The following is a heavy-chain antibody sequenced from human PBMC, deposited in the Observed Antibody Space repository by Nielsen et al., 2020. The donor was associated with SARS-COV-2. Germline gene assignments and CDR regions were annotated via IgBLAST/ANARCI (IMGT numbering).Heavy chain of an antibody. CDR2: VSRDGSDT. CDR3: AKDVWSGAHQIGPDY. Sequence: GESLKISCVASGFTFTNYGMHWVRQVAGKGLEWVAIVSRDGSDTFYVDSVKGRFTISRDNSKNTVYLQMNSLRAEDTAVYHCAKDVWSGAHQIGPDYWGQGTLVTVSS. J-gene: IGHJ4*02. D-gene: IGHD3-3*01. V-gene: IGHV3-30*18. CDR1: GFTFTNYG.